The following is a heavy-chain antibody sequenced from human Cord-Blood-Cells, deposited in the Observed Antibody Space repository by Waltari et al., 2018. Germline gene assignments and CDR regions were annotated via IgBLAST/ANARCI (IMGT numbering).Heavy chain of an antibody. Sequence: QVQLQQWGAGLLKPSETLSLTCAVYGGSFSGYYWSWIRQPPGKGLEWIGEINHSGSTNYNPSIKSRVTISVDTAKNQFSLKLSSVTAADTAVYYCARARFRGYSSSWYYFDYWGQGTLVTVSS. V-gene: IGHV4-34*01. D-gene: IGHD6-13*01. CDR1: GGSFSGYY. CDR3: ARARFRGYSSSWYYFDY. J-gene: IGHJ4*02. CDR2: INHSGST.